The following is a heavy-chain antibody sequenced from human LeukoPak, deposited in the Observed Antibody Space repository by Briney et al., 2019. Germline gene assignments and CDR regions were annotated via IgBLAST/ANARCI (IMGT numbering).Heavy chain of an antibody. V-gene: IGHV4-59*01. D-gene: IGHD6-13*01. Sequence: SETLSLTCTVSGVSISSYYWSWIRQPPGKGLELIGYIYYSGSTNYNPSLKSRVTISIDTSKTQLSLKLSSVTAADTAVYYCARFSVAAAGTGWFDPWGQGTLVTVSA. J-gene: IGHJ5*02. CDR3: ARFSVAAAGTGWFDP. CDR1: GVSISSYY. CDR2: IYYSGST.